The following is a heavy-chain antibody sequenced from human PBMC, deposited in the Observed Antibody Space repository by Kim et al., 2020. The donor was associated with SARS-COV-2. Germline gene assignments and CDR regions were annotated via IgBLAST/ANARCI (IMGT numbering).Heavy chain of an antibody. CDR3: TRGPMRAWFDP. J-gene: IGHJ5*02. Sequence: TNYTPSLKSRVTISVDTSKNQFSLKLSSVTAADTAVYYCTRGPMRAWFDPWGQGTLVTVSS. CDR2: T. V-gene: IGHV4-34*01.